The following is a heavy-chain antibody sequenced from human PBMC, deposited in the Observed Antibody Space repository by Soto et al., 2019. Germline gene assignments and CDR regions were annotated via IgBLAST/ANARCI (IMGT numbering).Heavy chain of an antibody. J-gene: IGHJ3*02. CDR3: VRGRGAGELLLAFDI. CDR2: IYYSGST. CDR1: GGSISSGGYY. V-gene: IGHV4-31*03. D-gene: IGHD1-26*01. Sequence: QVQLQESGPGLVKPSQTLSLTCTVSGGSISSGGYYWSWIRQHPGKGLEWIGYIYYSGSTYYNPSLKSRVTISVDTSKNQFSLKLSSVTAADTAVYYCVRGRGAGELLLAFDIWGQGTMVTVSS.